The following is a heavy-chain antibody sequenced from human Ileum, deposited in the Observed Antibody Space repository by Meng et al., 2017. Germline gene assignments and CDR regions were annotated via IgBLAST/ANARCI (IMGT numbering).Heavy chain of an antibody. D-gene: IGHD3-10*01. CDR1: GGSFSSDNYY. Sequence: QVQLQESGPGLVKPSQTLSLTCSVSGGSFSSDNYYWPWIRQTPGKGLEWIGLTYYNGSPFYNPSLRSRVTISVDTSKDQFSLKLTSVTAADTAVYYCARERRHYYGSGSFDYWGQGILVTVSS. J-gene: IGHJ4*02. V-gene: IGHV4-30-4*01. CDR2: TYYNGSP. CDR3: ARERRHYYGSGSFDY.